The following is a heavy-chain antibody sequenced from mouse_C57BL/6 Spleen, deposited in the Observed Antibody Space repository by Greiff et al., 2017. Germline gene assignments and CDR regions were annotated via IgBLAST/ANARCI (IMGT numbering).Heavy chain of an antibody. CDR1: GYTFTSYW. V-gene: IGHV1-53*01. CDR2: INPSNSGT. J-gene: IGHJ2*01. Sequence: HVQLQQPGTELVKPGASVKLSCKASGYTFTSYWMHCVKQRPGPGLEWIGNINPSNSGTNYNEKFKSKATMTVDKSSSTAYMQLSSLTSEDSAVYYCARTGYYGSVIYFDYWGKGTTLTVSS. D-gene: IGHD1-1*01. CDR3: ARTGYYGSVIYFDY.